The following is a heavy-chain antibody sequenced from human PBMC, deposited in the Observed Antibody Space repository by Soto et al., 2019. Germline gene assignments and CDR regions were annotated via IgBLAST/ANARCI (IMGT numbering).Heavy chain of an antibody. Sequence: EVQLVESGGGLVKPGGSLRLSCAASGFTFSSYSMNWVRQAPGKGLEWVSSISSSSSYIYYADSVKGRFTISRDNAKNSLYLQMNGLRDEDTAVYYCAREDIVVVVAATRGFDYWGQGTLVSVSS. CDR2: ISSSSSYI. D-gene: IGHD2-15*01. V-gene: IGHV3-21*01. J-gene: IGHJ4*02. CDR3: AREDIVVVVAATRGFDY. CDR1: GFTFSSYS.